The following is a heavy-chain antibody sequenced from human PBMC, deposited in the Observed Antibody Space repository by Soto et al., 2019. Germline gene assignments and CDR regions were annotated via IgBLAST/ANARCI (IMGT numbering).Heavy chain of an antibody. Sequence: QVQLVESGGGVVQPGRSLRLSCAASGFTFSSFGMHWVRQAPGKGLEWVAVMSFDGNSKYYADSMKGRFIISRDNSKNTLYLEMNSLRAEDTAVYYCAKDKGRSLTGGMDVWGQVTTVTVSS. J-gene: IGHJ6*02. CDR3: AKDKGRSLTGGMDV. V-gene: IGHV3-30*18. CDR1: GFTFSSFG. CDR2: MSFDGNSK. D-gene: IGHD3-9*01.